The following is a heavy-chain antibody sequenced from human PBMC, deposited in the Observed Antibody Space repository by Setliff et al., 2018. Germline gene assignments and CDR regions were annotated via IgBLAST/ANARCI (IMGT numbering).Heavy chain of an antibody. D-gene: IGHD2-2*01. CDR3: AKGYCSSTSCYVDY. J-gene: IGHJ4*02. CDR1: GITFSNYA. CDR2: ISWNSGIV. V-gene: IGHV3-9*03. Sequence: GGSLRLSCAASGITFSNYAMHWVRQAPGKGLEWVSGISWNSGIVAYADSVKGRFTISRDNAKNSLYLQMNSLRAEDMALYYCAKGYCSSTSCYVDYWGQGTLVTVSS.